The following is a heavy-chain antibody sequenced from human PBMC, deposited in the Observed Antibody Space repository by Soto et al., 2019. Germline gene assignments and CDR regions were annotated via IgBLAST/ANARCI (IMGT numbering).Heavy chain of an antibody. J-gene: IGHJ4*02. CDR3: ARERGD. D-gene: IGHD3-10*01. V-gene: IGHV1-46*01. Sequence: QVQLVQSGAEGKEPGASVKVSCKASGYTFTDYRMHWVRQAPGQGIEWMGMINPSGGSTTYAQKFQGRVTMTRDTSTTTVYMELSSLRSEETAVYYCARERGDWGQGTLGTVSS. CDR1: GYTFTDYR. CDR2: INPSGGST.